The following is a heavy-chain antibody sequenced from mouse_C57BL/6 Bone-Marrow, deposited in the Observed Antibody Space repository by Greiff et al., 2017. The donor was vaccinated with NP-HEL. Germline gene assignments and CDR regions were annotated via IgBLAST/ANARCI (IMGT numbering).Heavy chain of an antibody. V-gene: IGHV2-9*01. CDR1: GFSLTSYG. Sequence: VKLVESGPGLVAPSQSLSITCTVSGFSLTSYGVDWVRQPPGKGLEWLGVIWGGGSTNYNSALMSRLSISKDNSKSQVFLKMNMLQTDDTAMYYCAKNSIYYYGSSFPGYAMDYWGQGTSVTVSS. J-gene: IGHJ4*01. CDR3: AKNSIYYYGSSFPGYAMDY. CDR2: IWGGGST. D-gene: IGHD1-1*01.